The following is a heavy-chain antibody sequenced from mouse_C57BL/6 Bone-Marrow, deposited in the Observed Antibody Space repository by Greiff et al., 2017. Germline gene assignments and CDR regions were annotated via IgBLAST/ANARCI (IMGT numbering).Heavy chain of an antibody. CDR2: ISDGGSYT. D-gene: IGHD1-1*01. V-gene: IGHV5-4*03. CDR3: ARNTTVVGYAMDY. CDR1: GFTFSSYA. Sequence: EVKVVESGGGLVKPGGSLKLSCAASGFTFSSYAMSWVRQTPEKRLEWVATISDGGSYTYYPDNVQGRFTISRDNAKNNLYLQMSHLKSEDTAMYYCARNTTVVGYAMDYWGQGTSVTVSS. J-gene: IGHJ4*01.